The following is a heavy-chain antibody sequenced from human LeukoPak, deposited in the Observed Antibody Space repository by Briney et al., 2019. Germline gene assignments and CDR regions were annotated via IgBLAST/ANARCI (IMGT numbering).Heavy chain of an antibody. V-gene: IGHV5-51*01. D-gene: IGHD6-19*01. CDR3: ARSAVAGMGSGWFDP. Sequence: GESLKISCKGSGYSFTSYWIGWVRQMPGKGLEWMGIIYPGDSGTRYSPSFQGQVTISADKSISTAYLQWSSLKASDTAMYYCARSAVAGMGSGWFDPWGQGTLVTVSS. CDR2: IYPGDSGT. J-gene: IGHJ5*02. CDR1: GYSFTSYW.